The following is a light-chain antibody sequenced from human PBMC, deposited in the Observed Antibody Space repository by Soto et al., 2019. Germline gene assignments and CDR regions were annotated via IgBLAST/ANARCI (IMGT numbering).Light chain of an antibody. CDR2: EGS. J-gene: IGLJ2*01. CDR3: CSYGVTTTVV. CDR1: SSDIGSYDL. V-gene: IGLV2-23*01. Sequence: QSALTQPASVSGSPGQSITISCTGTSSDIGSYDLVSWYQQHPGTAPKLMIYEGSKRPSGVSYRFSGSKSGNTASLTISGLRTEDEADYYCCSYGVTTTVVFGGGTKLTVL.